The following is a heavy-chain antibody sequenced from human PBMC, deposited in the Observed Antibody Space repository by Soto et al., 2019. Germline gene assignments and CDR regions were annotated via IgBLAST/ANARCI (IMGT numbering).Heavy chain of an antibody. D-gene: IGHD3-22*01. Sequence: QVQLVESGGGLVKPGGSLRLSCAASGFTFSDYYMSWIRQAPGKGLEWVSYISSSGDIMYYADSVKGRFPISRDNAKKSLYLQMNSLRAEDTAVYYCARDLGYYDSSGYFDYWGQGTLVSVSS. CDR1: GFTFSDYY. V-gene: IGHV3-11*01. CDR2: ISSSGDIM. CDR3: ARDLGYYDSSGYFDY. J-gene: IGHJ4*02.